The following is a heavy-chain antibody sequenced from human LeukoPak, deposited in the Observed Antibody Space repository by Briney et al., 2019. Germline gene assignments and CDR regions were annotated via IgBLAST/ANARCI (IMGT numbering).Heavy chain of an antibody. J-gene: IGHJ4*02. Sequence: VASVKVSCKVSGYTLTELSMHWVRQAPGKGLEWMGGFDPEDGETIYAQKFQGRVTMTEDTSTDTAYMELSSLRSEDTAVYYCARVDDFWSGLSYWGQGTLVTVSS. CDR1: GYTLTELS. CDR3: ARVDDFWSGLSY. CDR2: FDPEDGET. D-gene: IGHD3-3*01. V-gene: IGHV1-24*01.